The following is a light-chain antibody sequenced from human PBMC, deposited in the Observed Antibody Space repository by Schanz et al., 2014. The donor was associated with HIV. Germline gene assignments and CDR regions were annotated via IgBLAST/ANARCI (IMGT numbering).Light chain of an antibody. CDR1: RSNIGSNS. J-gene: IGLJ3*02. CDR3: QAYDNSLNGVV. V-gene: IGLV1-44*01. Sequence: QSVLTQPPSASGTPGQRVTISCSGSRSNIGSNSVNWYLQLPGTAPKMLIYNNDQRPSGVPDRLSGSKSGTSASLAITGLRSEDEADYYCQAYDNSLNGVVFGGGTKVTVL. CDR2: NND.